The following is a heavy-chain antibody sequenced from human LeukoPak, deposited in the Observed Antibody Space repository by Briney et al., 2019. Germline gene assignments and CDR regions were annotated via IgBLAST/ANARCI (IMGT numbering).Heavy chain of an antibody. D-gene: IGHD3-22*01. CDR2: IRSKANGGTT. J-gene: IGHJ4*02. Sequence: GGSLRLSCTTSGLTFGDYAMSWVRQAPGKGLEWVGFIRSKANGGTTEYAASVKGRFTISRDDSKSIAHLQMNSLKNEDTAVYYCTTGNYYDSSGYQFDYWGQGTLVTVSS. CDR3: TTGNYYDSSGYQFDY. V-gene: IGHV3-49*04. CDR1: GLTFGDYA.